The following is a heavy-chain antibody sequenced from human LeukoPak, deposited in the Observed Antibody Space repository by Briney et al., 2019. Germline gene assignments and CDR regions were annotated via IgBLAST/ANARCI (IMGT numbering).Heavy chain of an antibody. D-gene: IGHD2-15*01. V-gene: IGHV4-4*02. CDR3: ARGPPPYCSGGICHSRWLDP. J-gene: IGHJ5*02. CDR2: IYPSGSP. Sequence: NPSGTLSLTCAVSGDSISSSNWWNWVRHSPDKGLEWIGEIYPSGSPTYNPSLKSRITRSLGESKNQFYLKRRSLTAADTGVYYGARGPPPYCSGGICHSRWLDPWGQGTLVTVSS. CDR1: GDSISSSNW.